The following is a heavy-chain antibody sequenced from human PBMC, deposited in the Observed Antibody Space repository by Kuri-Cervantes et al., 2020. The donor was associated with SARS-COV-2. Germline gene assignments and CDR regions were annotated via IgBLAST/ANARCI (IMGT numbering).Heavy chain of an antibody. CDR2: LDWDDNR. J-gene: IGHJ3*02. Sequence: SGPTLVKPTQTLTLTCTLSGVSVSSHRMRVNWIRQPPGKALEWLARLDWDDNRFYLTSLKTRLSISRDTSKNQVVLTMTNVDPLDTGTYYCARSPSELRATLAFNIWGQGAMVTVSS. CDR3: ARSPSELRATLAFNI. V-gene: IGHV2-70*04. D-gene: IGHD1-26*01. CDR1: GVSVSSHRMR.